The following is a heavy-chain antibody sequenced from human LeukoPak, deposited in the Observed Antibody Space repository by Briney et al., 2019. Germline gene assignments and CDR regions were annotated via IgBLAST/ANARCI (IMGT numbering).Heavy chain of an antibody. D-gene: IGHD2-21*01. J-gene: IGHJ4*02. Sequence: SETLSLTCAVSGYSISTGYYWGWIRQSPGKGPEWIGNIYHSGITHYNPSLQGRVTLSVDTSKNQFSLNLNSVTAADTAVYYCTRFSTASSRPAYYWGQGTLVIVSS. V-gene: IGHV4-38-2*01. CDR2: IYHSGIT. CDR1: GYSISTGYY. CDR3: TRFSTASSRPAYY.